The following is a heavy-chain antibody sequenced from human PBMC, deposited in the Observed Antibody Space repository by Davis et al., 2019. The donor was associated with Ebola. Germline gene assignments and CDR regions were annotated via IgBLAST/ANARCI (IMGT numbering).Heavy chain of an antibody. J-gene: IGHJ6*02. CDR1: GFTFSSYG. V-gene: IGHV3-33*01. CDR3: ARSGSGSYIYYYGMDV. D-gene: IGHD3-10*01. CDR2: IWYDGSNK. Sequence: GGSLRLSCAASGFTFSSYGMHWVRQAPGKGLEWVAVIWYDGSNKYYADSVKGRFTISRDNSKNTLYLQMNSLRAEDTAVYYCARSGSGSYIYYYGMDVWGQGTTVTVSS.